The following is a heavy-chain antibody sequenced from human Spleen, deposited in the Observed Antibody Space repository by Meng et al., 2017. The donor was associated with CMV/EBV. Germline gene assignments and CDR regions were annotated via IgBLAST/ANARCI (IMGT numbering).Heavy chain of an antibody. Sequence: SETLSLTCTVSSDSIISGSYYWGWIRQPPGKGLEWIGSIYYSGTTHYNPSLKSRVTMSADTSKNQFSLKLNSVTAADTAVYYCARLDRDLGRVVAATPNWFDPWGQGTLVTVSS. CDR1: SDSIISGSYY. J-gene: IGHJ5*02. CDR3: ARLDRDLGRVVAATPNWFDP. V-gene: IGHV4-39*01. D-gene: IGHD2-15*01. CDR2: IYYSGTT.